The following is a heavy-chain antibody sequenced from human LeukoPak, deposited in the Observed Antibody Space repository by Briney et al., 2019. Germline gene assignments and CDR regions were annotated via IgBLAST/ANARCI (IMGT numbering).Heavy chain of an antibody. D-gene: IGHD3-16*01. V-gene: IGHV3-11*01. CDR2: ISSSGSTI. Sequence: GGSLRLSCAASGFTFSDYYMSWIRQAPGKGLEWVSYISSSGSTIYYADSVKGRFTISRDNAKNSLYLQMNSLRAEDTAVYYCASKLETCYDYVWGSYPWMDVWGQGTTVTVSS. CDR3: ASKLETCYDYVWGSYPWMDV. CDR1: GFTFSDYY. J-gene: IGHJ6*02.